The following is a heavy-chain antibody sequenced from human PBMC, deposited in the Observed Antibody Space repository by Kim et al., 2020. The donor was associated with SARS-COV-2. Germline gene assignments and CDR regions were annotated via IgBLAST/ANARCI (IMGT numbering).Heavy chain of an antibody. CDR3: ARRSAVVLMVYAIPYFDY. J-gene: IGHJ4*02. V-gene: IGHV3-11*01. CDR1: GFTFSDYY. Sequence: GGSLRLSCAASGFTFSDYYMSWIRQAPGKGLEWVSYISSSGGTIYYADSVKGRFTISRDNAKNSLYLQMNSLRAEDTAVYYCARRSAVVLMVYAIPYFDYWGQRTLGTVSS. CDR2: ISSSGGTI. D-gene: IGHD2-8*01.